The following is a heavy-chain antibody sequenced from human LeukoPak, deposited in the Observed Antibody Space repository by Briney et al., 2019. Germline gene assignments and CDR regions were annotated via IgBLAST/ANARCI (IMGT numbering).Heavy chain of an antibody. J-gene: IGHJ4*02. CDR3: ARAGTSTDDY. CDR1: GYTFSNFG. V-gene: IGHV1-18*01. D-gene: IGHD2-2*01. CDR2: ISGNNDNP. Sequence: GASVRVSCKTSGYTFSNFGINWVRQAPGQGLEWMGWISGNNDNPNYGQKFQGRFTVTTDSSTSTAYMELRNLRFDDTAVYYCARAGTSTDDYWGQGTLVTVSS.